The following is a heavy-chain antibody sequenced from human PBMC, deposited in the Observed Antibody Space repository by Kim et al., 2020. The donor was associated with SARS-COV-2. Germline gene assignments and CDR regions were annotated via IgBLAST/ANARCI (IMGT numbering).Heavy chain of an antibody. J-gene: IGHJ6*02. CDR1: GYTFTSYG. CDR3: ARDAVPWFGELIGGPGHLDNGMDV. D-gene: IGHD3-10*01. Sequence: ASVKVSCKASGYTFTSYGISWVRQAPGQGLEWMGWISAYNGNTNYAQKLQGRVTMTTDTSTSTAYMELRSLRSDDTAVYYCARDAVPWFGELIGGPGHLDNGMDVWGQGTTVTVSS. CDR2: ISAYNGNT. V-gene: IGHV1-18*01.